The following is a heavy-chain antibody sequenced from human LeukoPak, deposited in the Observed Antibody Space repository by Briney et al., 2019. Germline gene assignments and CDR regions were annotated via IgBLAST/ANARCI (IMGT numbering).Heavy chain of an antibody. J-gene: IGHJ2*01. CDR3: ARDAPWYCSSTSCPVYWYFDL. CDR1: GGSISSGSYY. Sequence: SQTLSLTCTVSGGSISSGSYYWSWIRQPAGKGLEWIGRIYTSGSTNYNPSLKSRVTMSVDTSKNQFSLKLSSVTAADTAVYYCARDAPWYCSSTSCPVYWYFDLWGRGTLVTVSS. CDR2: IYTSGST. V-gene: IGHV4-61*02. D-gene: IGHD2-2*01.